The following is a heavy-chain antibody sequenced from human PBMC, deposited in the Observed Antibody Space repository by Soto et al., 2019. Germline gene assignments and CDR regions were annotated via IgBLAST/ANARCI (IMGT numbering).Heavy chain of an antibody. CDR1: GGSISSYY. D-gene: IGHD3-10*01. V-gene: IGHV4-59*01. Sequence: SETLYLTCTVSGGSISSYYGSWIRQPTGKGLEWIGYIYYSGSTDYNPSLKSRVTISVDTSKNQFSLKLSSVTAADTAVYYCARGWHYYGSGSYYNAANWFDPWGQGTLVTVS. CDR2: IYYSGST. J-gene: IGHJ5*02. CDR3: ARGWHYYGSGSYYNAANWFDP.